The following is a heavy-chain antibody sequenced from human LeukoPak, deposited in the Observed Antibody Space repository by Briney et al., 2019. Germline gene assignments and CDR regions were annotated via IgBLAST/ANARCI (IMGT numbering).Heavy chain of an antibody. J-gene: IGHJ6*02. V-gene: IGHV3-23*01. CDR2: ISGSGGST. D-gene: IGHD3-10*01. Sequence: GGSLRLSCAASGFTFSSYAMSWVRQAPGKGLERVSAISGSGGSTYYADSVKGRFTISRDNSKNTLYLQMNSLRAEDTAVYYCAKEDLWFGEIPSYYYGMDVWGQGTTVTVSS. CDR3: AKEDLWFGEIPSYYYGMDV. CDR1: GFTFSSYA.